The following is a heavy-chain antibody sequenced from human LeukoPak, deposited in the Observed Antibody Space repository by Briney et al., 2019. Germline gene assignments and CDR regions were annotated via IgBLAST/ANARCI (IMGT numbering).Heavy chain of an antibody. J-gene: IGHJ4*02. V-gene: IGHV3-23*01. CDR1: GFTFSSYA. CDR2: ISGSGGST. CDR3: AKVTGHYYDSSGLRRYYFDY. Sequence: GGSLSLSCAASGFTFSSYALSWVRQAPGKGLEWVSAISGSGGSTYYADSVKGRFTISRDNSKNTLYLQMNSLRAEDTAVHYCAKVTGHYYDSSGLRRYYFDYWGQGTLVTVSS. D-gene: IGHD3-22*01.